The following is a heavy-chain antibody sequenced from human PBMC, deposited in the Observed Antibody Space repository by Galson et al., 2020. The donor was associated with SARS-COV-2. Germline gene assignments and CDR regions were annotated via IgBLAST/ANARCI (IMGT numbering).Heavy chain of an antibody. V-gene: IGHV4-34*01. Sequence: SETLSLTCAVYGGSFSDYSWTWVRQPPGKGLEWIGEISHSGSTNYSPSLKSRVFMSVDTSKNQFSLKLRSVTAADTAVYYCARGGSRPIMVFDYYYFYMAVWGKGTTVTVSS. CDR3: ARGGSRPIMVFDYYYFYMAV. CDR1: GGSFSDYS. CDR2: ISHSGST. J-gene: IGHJ6*03. D-gene: IGHD2-8*01.